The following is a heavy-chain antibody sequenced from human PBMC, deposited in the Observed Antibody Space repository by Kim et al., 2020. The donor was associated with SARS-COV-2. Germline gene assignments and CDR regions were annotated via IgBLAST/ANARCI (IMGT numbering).Heavy chain of an antibody. CDR3: ARRYMISSDSSGHYCFDY. Sequence: GGSLRLSCAASGFTFGDYAMHWVRQVPGKGLEWVSGISWNSAGKVYADSVKGRFTISRDNAKNSLYLQMNSLRAEDTALYYCARRYMISSDSSGHYCFDYWGQGTLVTVSS. J-gene: IGHJ4*02. V-gene: IGHV3-9*01. D-gene: IGHD3-22*01. CDR1: GFTFGDYA. CDR2: ISWNSAGK.